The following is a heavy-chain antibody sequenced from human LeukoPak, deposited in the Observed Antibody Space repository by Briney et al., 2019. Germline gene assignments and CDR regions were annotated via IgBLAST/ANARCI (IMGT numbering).Heavy chain of an antibody. Sequence: PGGSLRLSCGASGFMFSQYAMNWVRQAPGQGLEWVAIISYGGNNQNYAESVKGRFTISRDNTKNTVYLRMNSLRPEDTAVYYCARAPDSSGYYYHFDYWGQGTLVTVSS. V-gene: IGHV3-30-3*01. CDR3: ARAPDSSGYYYHFDY. D-gene: IGHD3-22*01. CDR1: GFMFSQYA. CDR2: ISYGGNNQ. J-gene: IGHJ4*02.